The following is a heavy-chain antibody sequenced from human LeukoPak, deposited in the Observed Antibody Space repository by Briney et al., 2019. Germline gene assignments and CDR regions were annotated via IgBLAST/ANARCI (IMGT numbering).Heavy chain of an antibody. CDR1: GFTFSSYG. CDR2: ISYDGSNK. V-gene: IGHV3-30*03. CDR3: ARGRDSSSSYPGY. Sequence: GGSLRLSCAASGFTFSSYGMHWVRQAPGKGLEWVAVISYDGSNKYYADSVKGRFTISRDNVKNSLYLQMNSLRAEDTAVYYCARGRDSSSSYPGYWGQGTLVTVSS. D-gene: IGHD6-6*01. J-gene: IGHJ4*02.